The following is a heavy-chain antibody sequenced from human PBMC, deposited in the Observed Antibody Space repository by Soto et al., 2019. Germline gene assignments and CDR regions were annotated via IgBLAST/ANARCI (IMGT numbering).Heavy chain of an antibody. CDR1: GYTFTSYA. CDR2: INAGNGNT. Sequence: ASVKVSCKASGYTFTSYAMHWVRQAPGQRLEWMGWINAGNGNTKYSQKFQGRVTITRDTSASTAYMELSSLRSEDTAVYYCASHKTTVTTFGYYMDVWGKGTTVTLSS. V-gene: IGHV1-3*01. D-gene: IGHD4-17*01. CDR3: ASHKTTVTTFGYYMDV. J-gene: IGHJ6*03.